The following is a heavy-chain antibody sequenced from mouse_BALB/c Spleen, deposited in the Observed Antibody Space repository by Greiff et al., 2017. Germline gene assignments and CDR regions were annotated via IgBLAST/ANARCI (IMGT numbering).Heavy chain of an antibody. CDR2: INPYNDGT. D-gene: IGHD1-1*01. CDR1: GYTFTSYV. CDR3: ARTGYYGSSPFAY. J-gene: IGHJ3*01. Sequence: VQLKESGPELVKPGASVKMSCKASGYTFTSYVMHWVKQKPGQGLEWIGYINPYNDGTKYNEKFKGKATLTSDKSSSTAYMELSSLTSEDSAVYYCARTGYYGSSPFAYWGQGTLVTVSA. V-gene: IGHV1-14*01.